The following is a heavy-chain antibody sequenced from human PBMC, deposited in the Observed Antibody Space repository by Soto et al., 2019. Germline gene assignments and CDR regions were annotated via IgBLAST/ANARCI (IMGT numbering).Heavy chain of an antibody. D-gene: IGHD1-26*01. J-gene: IGHJ5*02. CDR1: TYTFTTYS. V-gene: IGHV1-46*01. CDR2: INPSGGST. CDR3: AKSRGAPNTFNT. Sequence: QVQLVQSGAEVKKPGASVKVSCKASTYTFTTYSFHWVRQAPGQGLEWMGIINPSGGSTRYAQKLQGRVTMTSDTSTGTVYMELRTPRYEDRAIYYWAKSRGAPNTFNTWGQGPLGTFSS.